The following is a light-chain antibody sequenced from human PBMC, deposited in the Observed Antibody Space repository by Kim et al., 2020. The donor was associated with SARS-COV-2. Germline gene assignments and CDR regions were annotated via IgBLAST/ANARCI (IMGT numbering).Light chain of an antibody. CDR3: QSYDSSNQGV. V-gene: IGLV6-57*03. J-gene: IGLJ3*02. CDR2: EDN. Sequence: KAVTSSCTRSGGSIASNYVQWYQQRPGSAPTTVIYEDNQRPSGVPDRFSGAIDSSSNSASLTISGLKTEDEADYYCQSYDSSNQGVFGGGTQLTVL. CDR1: GGSIASNY.